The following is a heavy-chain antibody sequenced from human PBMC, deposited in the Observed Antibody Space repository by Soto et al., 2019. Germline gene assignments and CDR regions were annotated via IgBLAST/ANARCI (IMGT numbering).Heavy chain of an antibody. Sequence: QVQLVQSGAEVKKPGSSVKVSCKASGGTFSSYAISWVRQAPGQGLEWMGGIIPIFGTANYAQKFQGRVTITADESTSTAYMELSSLRSEDTAVYYCARDLSLNSGWYNHFYYYYVMDVWGQGTTVTVSS. CDR1: GGTFSSYA. D-gene: IGHD6-19*01. J-gene: IGHJ6*02. CDR2: IIPIFGTA. V-gene: IGHV1-69*01. CDR3: ARDLSLNSGWYNHFYYYYVMDV.